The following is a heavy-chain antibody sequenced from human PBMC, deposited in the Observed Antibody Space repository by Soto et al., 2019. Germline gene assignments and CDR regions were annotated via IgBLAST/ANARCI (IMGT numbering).Heavy chain of an antibody. CDR3: ATPYSDFDY. CDR1: GYSFATYL. D-gene: IGHD4-4*01. V-gene: IGHV5-51*01. Sequence: GESLKISWKGFGYSFATYLIGWVRQMPGKGLECMGIIFPADSDTRYSPSFQGQVTISADKSISTAYLQWSSLKASDTAIYYCATPYSDFDYWGQGTLVTVSS. CDR2: IFPADSDT. J-gene: IGHJ4*02.